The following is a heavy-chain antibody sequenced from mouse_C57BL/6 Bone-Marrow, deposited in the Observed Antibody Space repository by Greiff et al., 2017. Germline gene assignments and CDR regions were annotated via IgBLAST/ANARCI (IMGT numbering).Heavy chain of an antibody. CDR3: AIPPYDYGAGHYAMDY. Sequence: QVQLQQPGAELVRPGSSVKLSCKASGYTFTSYWMHWVKQRPIQGLEWIGNIDPSDSETHYTQKFKDKATLTVDKSSSTAYMQLSSLTSEDSAVYYCAIPPYDYGAGHYAMDYWGQGTSVTVSS. CDR1: GYTFTSYW. J-gene: IGHJ4*01. D-gene: IGHD2-4*01. V-gene: IGHV1-52*01. CDR2: IDPSDSET.